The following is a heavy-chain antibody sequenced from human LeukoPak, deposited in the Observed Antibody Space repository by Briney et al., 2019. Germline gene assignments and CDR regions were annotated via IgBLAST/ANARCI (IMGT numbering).Heavy chain of an antibody. V-gene: IGHV3-21*01. D-gene: IGHD6-13*01. Sequence: GGSLRLSCAASGFTFSSYAMSWVRQAPGKGLEWVSSISSSSSYIYYADSVKGRFTISRDNAKNSLYLQMNSLRAEDTAVYYCASHSLVGSSWYETNNYYYYYGMDVWGQGTTVTVSS. CDR3: ASHSLVGSSWYETNNYYYYYGMDV. CDR2: ISSSSSYI. CDR1: GFTFSSYA. J-gene: IGHJ6*02.